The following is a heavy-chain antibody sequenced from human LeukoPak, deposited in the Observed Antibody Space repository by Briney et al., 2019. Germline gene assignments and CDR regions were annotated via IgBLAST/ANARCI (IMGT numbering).Heavy chain of an antibody. J-gene: IGHJ5*02. Sequence: ASVKVSCKAFGYTFTSYDINWVRQATGQGLEWMGWMNPNSGNTNYAQKLQGRVTMTTDTSTSTAYMELRSLRSDDTAVYYCARDRYCSSTSCYRGRFDPWGQGTLVTVSS. CDR1: GYTFTSYD. V-gene: IGHV1-18*01. D-gene: IGHD2-2*01. CDR3: ARDRYCSSTSCYRGRFDP. CDR2: MNPNSGNT.